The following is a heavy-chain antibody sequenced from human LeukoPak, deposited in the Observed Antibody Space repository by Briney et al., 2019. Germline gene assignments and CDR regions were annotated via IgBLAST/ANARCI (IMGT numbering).Heavy chain of an antibody. CDR2: IKQDGSEK. CDR1: GFTFTSYW. Sequence: GGSLRLSCAASGFTFTSYWMSWVRQAPGKGLEWVASIKQDGSEKYYLDSVKGRFTISRDNAKNSLYLQMNSLRAEDTAVYYCATPELYALVYWGQGTLVTVSS. V-gene: IGHV3-7*01. J-gene: IGHJ4*02. D-gene: IGHD5/OR15-5a*01. CDR3: ATPELYALVY.